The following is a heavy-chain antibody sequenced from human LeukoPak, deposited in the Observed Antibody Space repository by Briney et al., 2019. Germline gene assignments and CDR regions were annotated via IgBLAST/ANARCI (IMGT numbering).Heavy chain of an antibody. V-gene: IGHV4-39*07. CDR1: GVSISGSGYY. CDR3: ASGDIVVVPAASAFDY. Sequence: SETLSLTCTVSGVSISGSGYYFGWIRQPPGKGLEWIGNIYYSGNTYYNPSLKSRVTISVDTSKNQFSLKLSSVTAADTAVYYCASGDIVVVPAASAFDYWGQGTLVTVSS. CDR2: IYYSGNT. J-gene: IGHJ4*02. D-gene: IGHD2-2*01.